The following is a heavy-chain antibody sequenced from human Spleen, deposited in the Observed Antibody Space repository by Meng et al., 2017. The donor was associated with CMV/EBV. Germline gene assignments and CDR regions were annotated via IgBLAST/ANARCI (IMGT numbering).Heavy chain of an antibody. D-gene: IGHD3-22*01. V-gene: IGHV1-69*05. CDR2: IIPIFGTA. Sequence: ISWGRQAPGQGLEWMGGIIPIFGTANYAQKFQGRVTITTDESTSTAYMELSSLRSEDTAVYYCARAVGVGTRYYYDSSGSYGGWSDPWGQGTLVTVSS. J-gene: IGHJ5*02. CDR3: ARAVGVGTRYYYDSSGSYGGWSDP.